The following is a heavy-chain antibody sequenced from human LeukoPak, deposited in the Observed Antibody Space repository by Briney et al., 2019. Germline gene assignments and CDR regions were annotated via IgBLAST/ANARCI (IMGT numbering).Heavy chain of an antibody. CDR2: IKQDGSEK. D-gene: IGHD3-10*01. V-gene: IGHV3-7*03. Sequence: GGSLRLSCAASGFTFSSYWMSWVRQAPGKGLEWVANIKQDGSEKYYVDSVKGRFTISRDNAKSSLYLQMNSLRADDTAVYYCARPAYGSGSYYLYYFDYWGQGTLVTVSS. J-gene: IGHJ4*02. CDR1: GFTFSSYW. CDR3: ARPAYGSGSYYLYYFDY.